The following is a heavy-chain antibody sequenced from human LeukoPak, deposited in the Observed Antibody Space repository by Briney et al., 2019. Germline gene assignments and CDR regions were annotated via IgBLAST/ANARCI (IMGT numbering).Heavy chain of an antibody. CDR2: IYYSGST. Sequence: SETLSLTCTVSGGSISSSSYYWGWIRQPPGKGLEWIGSIYYSGSTYYNPSLKSRVTISVDTSKNQFSLKLSSVTAADTAVYYCARVPPGTYYYGSGSDKALWAFDIWGQGTMVTVSS. CDR3: ARVPPGTYYYGSGSDKALWAFDI. D-gene: IGHD3-10*01. V-gene: IGHV4-39*07. J-gene: IGHJ3*02. CDR1: GGSISSSSYY.